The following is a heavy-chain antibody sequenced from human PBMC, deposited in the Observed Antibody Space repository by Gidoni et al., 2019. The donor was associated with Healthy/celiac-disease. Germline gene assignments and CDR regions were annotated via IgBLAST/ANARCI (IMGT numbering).Heavy chain of an antibody. Sequence: QVQLQQWGAGLLKPSETLSLTCAVYGGSFSGYYWSWIRQPPGKGLEWIGEINHSGSTNYNPSLKSRVTISVDTSKNQFSLKLSSVTAADTAVYYCARASNTIFGVATWGGAFDYWGQGTLVTVSS. CDR2: INHSGST. D-gene: IGHD3-3*01. J-gene: IGHJ4*02. V-gene: IGHV4-34*01. CDR1: GGSFSGYY. CDR3: ARASNTIFGVATWGGAFDY.